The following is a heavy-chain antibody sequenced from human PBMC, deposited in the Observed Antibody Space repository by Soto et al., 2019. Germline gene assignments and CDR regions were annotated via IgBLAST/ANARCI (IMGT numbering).Heavy chain of an antibody. D-gene: IGHD3-3*01. J-gene: IGHJ6*03. V-gene: IGHV3-66*01. Sequence: GGSLRLSCAASGFTVSSNYMSWVRQAPGKGLEWVSVIYSGGSTYYADSVKGRFTISRDNSKNTLYLQMNSLRAEDTAVYYCARGQILRFLEEYMDVWGKGTTVTVSS. CDR3: ARGQILRFLEEYMDV. CDR1: GFTVSSNY. CDR2: IYSGGST.